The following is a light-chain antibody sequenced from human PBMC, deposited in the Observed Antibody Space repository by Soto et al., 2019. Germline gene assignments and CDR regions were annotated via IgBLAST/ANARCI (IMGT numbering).Light chain of an antibody. CDR1: QSINNY. V-gene: IGKV1-39*01. Sequence: DIQMTQSPSSLSASVGDRVAITCRASQSINNYLNWYQQKPGKAPRLLIYGASALQSGVPSRFSGSGSGPDFTLTIGNLQPEDFATDYCQQTYDAPLTFGGGTKVDIK. CDR2: GAS. J-gene: IGKJ4*01. CDR3: QQTYDAPLT.